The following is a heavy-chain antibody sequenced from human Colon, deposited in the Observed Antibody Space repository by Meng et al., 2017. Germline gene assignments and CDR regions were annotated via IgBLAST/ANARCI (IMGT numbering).Heavy chain of an antibody. Sequence: ASVKVSCKASGYTFTTFDINWVRQATGRGLEWMGWMNPTTGKTGYAQKFQGRVTMTRDTSISTAYMELSSLTSEDTAVYYCMTWSPSRGNPWGQGTLVTVSS. CDR2: MNPTTGKT. D-gene: IGHD2-2*01. V-gene: IGHV1-8*01. J-gene: IGHJ5*02. CDR1: GYTFTTFD. CDR3: MTWSPSRGNP.